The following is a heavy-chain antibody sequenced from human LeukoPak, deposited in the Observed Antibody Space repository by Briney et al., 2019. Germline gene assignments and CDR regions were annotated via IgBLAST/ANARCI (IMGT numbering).Heavy chain of an antibody. CDR3: ATDHYGTGAFDI. D-gene: IGHD4-17*01. J-gene: IGHJ3*02. Sequence: ASVTVSCKVSGYTLTELSMHWVRQAPGKGLEWMGGFDPEDGETIYAQKFQGRVTMTEDTSTDTAYMELSSLRSEDTAVYYCATDHYGTGAFDIWGQGTMVTVSS. CDR1: GYTLTELS. V-gene: IGHV1-24*01. CDR2: FDPEDGET.